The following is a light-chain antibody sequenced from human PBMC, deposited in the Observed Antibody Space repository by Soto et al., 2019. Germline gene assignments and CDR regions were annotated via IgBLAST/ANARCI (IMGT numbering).Light chain of an antibody. CDR2: GAS. Sequence: EIVLTQSPGTLSLSPWERATLSCRASQSLSTNQLAWYQQKPGQAPRLLIYGASSRATGIADRFSGSGSGTDFTLTISRLEPEDFAVYFCQHYGGSSTFGQGTKVDIK. CDR1: QSLSTNQ. CDR3: QHYGGSST. V-gene: IGKV3-20*01. J-gene: IGKJ1*01.